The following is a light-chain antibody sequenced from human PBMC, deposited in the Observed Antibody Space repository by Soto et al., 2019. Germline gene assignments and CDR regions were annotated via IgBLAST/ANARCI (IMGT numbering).Light chain of an antibody. Sequence: QSALTQPASVSGSPGQSITISCTGTSSDVGGYNYVSWYQQHPGKAPKLMIYEVSNRPSGVSNRFSGSKSGNTASLTISGVQAEDEADYYCRSYTRSSTLVFGTGTKLTVL. CDR2: EVS. V-gene: IGLV2-14*01. J-gene: IGLJ1*01. CDR3: RSYTRSSTLV. CDR1: SSDVGGYNY.